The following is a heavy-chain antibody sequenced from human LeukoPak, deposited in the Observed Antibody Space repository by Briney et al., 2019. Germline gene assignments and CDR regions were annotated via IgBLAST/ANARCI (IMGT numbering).Heavy chain of an antibody. CDR3: LSGTSV. J-gene: IGHJ4*02. V-gene: IGHV3-20*04. CDR2: INWNGNNV. Sequence: GGSLRLSCATSGFTFDDYGMNWVRQAPGKGLEWVSNINWNGNNVDYADPVKGRFTISRDKAKNSLHLQMNSLRAEDTAVYYCLSGTSVWGQGALVTVSS. CDR1: GFTFDDYG.